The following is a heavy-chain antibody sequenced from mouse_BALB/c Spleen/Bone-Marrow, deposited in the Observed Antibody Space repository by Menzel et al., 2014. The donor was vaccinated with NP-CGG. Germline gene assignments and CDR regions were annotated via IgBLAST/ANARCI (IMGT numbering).Heavy chain of an antibody. J-gene: IGHJ4*01. V-gene: IGHV1-80*01. CDR1: GYAFTSYW. Sequence: VHLVESGAELVRPGPSVKISCKASGYAFTSYWINWVKQRPGQGLEWIGKIYPGDGDTNYNGNFKDKATLTADRSSSTAFMQHSSLTSDDSAVFFCARWYRDSHLSMEYRGPGTPVTGSS. CDR3: ARWYRDSHLSMEY. D-gene: IGHD2-14*01. CDR2: IYPGDGDT.